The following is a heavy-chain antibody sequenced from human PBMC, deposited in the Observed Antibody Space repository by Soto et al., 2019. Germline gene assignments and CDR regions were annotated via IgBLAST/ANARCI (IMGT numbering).Heavy chain of an antibody. D-gene: IGHD1-1*01. J-gene: IGHJ3*02. CDR3: ARGRYPPPSLSFDI. CDR1: GFTFTSYG. Sequence: GGSLRLSCAASGFTFTSYGMNWVRQAPGKGLEWVSSISSSSSYIYYANSVKGRFTISRDKAKNSLYMQMNSLRAEDTAVYYCARGRYPPPSLSFDIWGQGTMVTVSS. V-gene: IGHV3-21*01. CDR2: ISSSSSYI.